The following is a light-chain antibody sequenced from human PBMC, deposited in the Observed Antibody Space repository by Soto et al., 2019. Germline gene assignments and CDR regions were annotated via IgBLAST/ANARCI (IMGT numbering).Light chain of an antibody. J-gene: IGKJ5*01. V-gene: IGKV1-9*01. CDR1: QGIDSY. Sequence: DIQLTQSPSFLSASVGDRVTITCRASQGIDSYLAWYQQKPGNAPHLLIYGASTLQGGVPSRFSGSGSGTDFTLTINSLQPEDFATYYCQQLHSYPRTFGQGTRLEIK. CDR2: GAS. CDR3: QQLHSYPRT.